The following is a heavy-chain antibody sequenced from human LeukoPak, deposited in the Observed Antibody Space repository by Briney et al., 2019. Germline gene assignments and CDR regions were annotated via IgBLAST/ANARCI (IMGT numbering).Heavy chain of an antibody. CDR3: ARSSGSYYVEAFDI. J-gene: IGHJ3*02. Sequence: PSETLSLTCTVSGGSISSSSYYWGWIRQPPGKGLEWIGEINHSGSTNYNPSLKSRVTISVDTSKNQFSLKLSSVTAADTAVYYCARSSGSYYVEAFDIWGQGTMVTVSS. CDR2: INHSGST. V-gene: IGHV4-39*07. CDR1: GGSISSSSYY. D-gene: IGHD1-26*01.